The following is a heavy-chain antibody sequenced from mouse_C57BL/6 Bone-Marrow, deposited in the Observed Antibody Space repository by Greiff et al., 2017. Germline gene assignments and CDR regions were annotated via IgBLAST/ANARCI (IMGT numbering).Heavy chain of an antibody. J-gene: IGHJ4*01. V-gene: IGHV1-55*01. CDR1: GYTFTSYW. CDR2: IYPGSGST. Sequence: VQLQQPGAELVKPGASVKMSCKASGYTFTSYWITWVKQRPGQGLEWIGDIYPGSGSTNYNEKFKSKATLTVDTSSSTSYMQLSSLTSEDAAVYYCARWGDEYAMDYWGQGTSVTVSS. CDR3: ARWGDEYAMDY. D-gene: IGHD3-3*01.